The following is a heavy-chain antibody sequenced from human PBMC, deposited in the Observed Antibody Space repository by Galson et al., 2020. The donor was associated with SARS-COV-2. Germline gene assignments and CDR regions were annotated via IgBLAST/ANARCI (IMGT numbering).Heavy chain of an antibody. CDR1: GFTFSSYG. CDR2: IWYDGSNK. CDR3: ARDLAYCGGDCPEYFQH. V-gene: IGHV3-33*01. J-gene: IGHJ1*01. Sequence: GESLKISCAASGFTFSSYGMHWVRQAPGKGLEWVAVIWYDGSNKYYADSVKGRFTISRDNSKNTLYLQMNSLRAEDTAVYYCARDLAYCGGDCPEYFQHWGQGTLVTVSS. D-gene: IGHD2-21*02.